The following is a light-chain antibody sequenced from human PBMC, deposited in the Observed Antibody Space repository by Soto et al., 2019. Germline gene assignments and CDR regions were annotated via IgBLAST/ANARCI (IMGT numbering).Light chain of an antibody. CDR3: SSYTNSDSWV. CDR1: NSDVGGYDY. V-gene: IGLV2-14*01. J-gene: IGLJ3*02. CDR2: DVN. Sequence: QSALTQPASVSGSPGQSITISCTGTNSDVGGYDYVSWYQQRPGKAPKLMIYDVNNRPSGVSNRFSGSKSGNTASLTISGLQAEDEADYYCSSYTNSDSWVFGGGTKLTVL.